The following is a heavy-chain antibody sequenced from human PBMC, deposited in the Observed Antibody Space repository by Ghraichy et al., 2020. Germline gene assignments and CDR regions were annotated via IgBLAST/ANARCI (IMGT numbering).Heavy chain of an antibody. CDR1: GDSIISTNW. CDR2: IYHSGST. CDR3: ARDLVDYYYFGMDG. J-gene: IGHJ6*01. V-gene: IGHV4-4*02. D-gene: IGHD3-10*01. Sequence: SETLSLTCTVSGDSIISTNWWSWVRQPPGQGLEWIGGIYHSGSTDYNPSLKSRITISVDKSKNQFSLKLTSVTAADTAVYYCARDLVDYYYFGMDGWGPGTPVTVSA.